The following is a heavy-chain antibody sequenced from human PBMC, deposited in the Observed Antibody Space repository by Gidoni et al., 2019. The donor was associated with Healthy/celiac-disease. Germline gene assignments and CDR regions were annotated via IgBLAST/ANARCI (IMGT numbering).Heavy chain of an antibody. CDR1: GFTFSDYY. CDR2: ISSSSSYT. J-gene: IGHJ4*02. D-gene: IGHD3-22*01. Sequence: QVQLVESGGGLVKPGGSLILSCAASGFTFSDYYMSWIRQATGKGLEWVSDISSSSSYTNYADSVKGRFTISRDNAKNSLYLQMNSLRAEDTAVYYCARCVYYYDSSGYFYFDYWGQGTLVTVSS. CDR3: ARCVYYYDSSGYFYFDY. V-gene: IGHV3-11*05.